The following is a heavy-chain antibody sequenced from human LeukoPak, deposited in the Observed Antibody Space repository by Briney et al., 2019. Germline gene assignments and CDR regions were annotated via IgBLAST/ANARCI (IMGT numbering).Heavy chain of an antibody. Sequence: GASLRLSCAASGFTVSTYTMYWVRHPPGKRLEWVSIIGSSGGGIHYADSVKGRFTISRDNSKNALYLQMNSLRVEDTAVYYCAIDPNWGTHSWGQGVLVTVSS. J-gene: IGHJ4*02. D-gene: IGHD7-27*01. CDR3: AIDPNWGTHS. V-gene: IGHV3-23*01. CDR2: IGSSGGGI. CDR1: GFTVSTYT.